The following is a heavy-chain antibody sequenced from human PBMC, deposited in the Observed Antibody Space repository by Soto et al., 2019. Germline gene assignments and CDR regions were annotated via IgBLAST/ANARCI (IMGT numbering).Heavy chain of an antibody. Sequence: PGGSLRLSCAASGFTFSSYAMSWVRQAPGKGLEWVSAISGSGGSTYYADSVKGRFTISRDNSKNTLYLQMNSLRAEDTAVYYCSKSFKDYVSGSYYSVHYYYMDVWGTGTTVTVSS. CDR1: GFTFSSYA. CDR3: SKSFKDYVSGSYYSVHYYYMDV. V-gene: IGHV3-23*01. CDR2: ISGSGGST. D-gene: IGHD3-10*01. J-gene: IGHJ6*03.